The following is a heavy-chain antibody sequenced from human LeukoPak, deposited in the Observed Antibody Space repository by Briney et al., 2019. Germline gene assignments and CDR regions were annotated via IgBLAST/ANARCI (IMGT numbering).Heavy chain of an antibody. V-gene: IGHV4-39*01. CDR1: GGSISSSSYY. CDR2: IYYSGST. J-gene: IGHJ4*02. CDR3: ARVGWSGSSGFLDY. D-gene: IGHD6-19*01. Sequence: PSETLSLTCTVSGGSISSSSYYWVWIRQPPGKGLEWIRRIYYSGSTYYNPSLKSRVTISVDTSKNQFSLELSSVTVADTAVYYCARVGWSGSSGFLDYWGQGTLVTVSS.